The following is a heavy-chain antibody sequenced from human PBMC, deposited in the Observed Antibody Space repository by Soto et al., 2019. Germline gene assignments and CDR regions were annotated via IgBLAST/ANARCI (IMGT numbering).Heavy chain of an antibody. J-gene: IGHJ6*02. Sequence: PSETLSLTCTVSGGSISSSSYYWGWIRQPPGKGLEWIGGIYYSGSTYYNPSLKSRVTISVDTSKNQFSLKLSSVTAADTAVYYCSRVALAGPILDYYYYYGMDVWGQGTTVTVSS. CDR3: SRVALAGPILDYYYYYGMDV. CDR2: IYYSGST. CDR1: GGSISSSSYY. V-gene: IGHV4-39*01. D-gene: IGHD6-19*01.